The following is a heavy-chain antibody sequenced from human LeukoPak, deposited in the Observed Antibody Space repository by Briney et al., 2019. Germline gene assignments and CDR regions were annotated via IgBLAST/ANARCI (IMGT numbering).Heavy chain of an antibody. V-gene: IGHV3-30*18. CDR2: VSYAGSTT. Sequence: PGGSLRLSCAASAFTFSNYGMHWVRQAPDKGLEWVAVVSYAGSTTYYADSVKGRFTISRDNSKNTLYLQMNSLRAEDTAVYYCAKEPIPMAGGYYFDYWGQGTLVTVSS. CDR3: AKEPIPMAGGYYFDY. D-gene: IGHD6-19*01. J-gene: IGHJ4*02. CDR1: AFTFSNYG.